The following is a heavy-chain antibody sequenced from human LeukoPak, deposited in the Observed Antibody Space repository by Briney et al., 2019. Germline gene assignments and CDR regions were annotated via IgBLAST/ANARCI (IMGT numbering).Heavy chain of an antibody. CDR1: GFTFSSYS. Sequence: PGGSLRLSCAASGFTFSSYSMNWVRQAPGKGLEWVSSISSSGRYIFYADSVKGRFTISRDNAENSLFLQMNSLRAEDTAVYYCASHDSWGQGTLVTVSS. CDR2: ISSSGRYI. D-gene: IGHD3-22*01. J-gene: IGHJ4*02. V-gene: IGHV3-21*01. CDR3: ASHDS.